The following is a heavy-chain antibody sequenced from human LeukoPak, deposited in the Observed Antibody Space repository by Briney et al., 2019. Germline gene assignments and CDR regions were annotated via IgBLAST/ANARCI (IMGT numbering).Heavy chain of an antibody. J-gene: IGHJ4*02. CDR1: GFTFKLYW. Sequence: GGSLRLSCAASGFTFKLYWMHWVRQVPGKRPVWVSRINDDGSDTIYADSVRGRFTISRDDAKNTVYLQMNSLRAEDTAVYYCARDGRSGGDRAGDYWGQGTLVTVSS. V-gene: IGHV3-74*01. CDR2: INDDGSDT. D-gene: IGHD2-21*02. CDR3: ARDGRSGGDRAGDY.